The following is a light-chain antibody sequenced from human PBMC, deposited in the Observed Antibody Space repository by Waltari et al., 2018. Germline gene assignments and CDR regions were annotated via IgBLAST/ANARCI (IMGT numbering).Light chain of an antibody. CDR1: SSDIGNYNL. CDR3: SSYAGSAISV. Sequence: QSALTQTATVSGSPGQSITISCSGTSSDIGNYNLVSWYQQHPGKAPTLILYDVYKRPSGVSNRFSGSKSGNTAFLAISGLQTADEADYYCSSYAGSAISVFGGGTKLTVL. CDR2: DVY. V-gene: IGLV2-23*02. J-gene: IGLJ3*02.